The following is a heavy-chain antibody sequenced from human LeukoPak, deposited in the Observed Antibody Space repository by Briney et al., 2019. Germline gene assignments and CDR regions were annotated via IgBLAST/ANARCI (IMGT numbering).Heavy chain of an antibody. CDR2: INHSGST. J-gene: IGHJ4*02. Sequence: SETLSLTCAVYGGSFSGYYWSWIRQPPGKGLEWIGEINHSGSTNYNPSLKSRVTISVDTSKNQFSLKLSSVTAADTAVYYCARHERGFDYWGQGTLVTVSS. V-gene: IGHV4-34*01. CDR1: GGSFSGYY. CDR3: ARHERGFDY. D-gene: IGHD1-1*01.